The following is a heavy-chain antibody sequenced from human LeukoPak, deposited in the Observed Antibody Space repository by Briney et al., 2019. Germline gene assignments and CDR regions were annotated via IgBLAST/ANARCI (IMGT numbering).Heavy chain of an antibody. J-gene: IGHJ3*02. CDR1: GGSFSGYY. V-gene: IGHV4-34*01. Sequence: SETLSLTCAVYGGSFSGYYWSWIRQPPGKGLEWIGEINHSGSTNYNPSLKSRVTISVDTSKNQFSLKLSSVTAADTAVYYCARERGRGTPIARVPRDAFDIWGQGTMVTVSS. CDR2: INHSGST. D-gene: IGHD1-26*01. CDR3: ARERGRGTPIARVPRDAFDI.